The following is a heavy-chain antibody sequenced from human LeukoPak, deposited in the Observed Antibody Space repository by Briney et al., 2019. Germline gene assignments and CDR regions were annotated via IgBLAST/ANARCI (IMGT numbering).Heavy chain of an antibody. CDR2: INQDGSEK. CDR3: ARGFDGYYGFDI. V-gene: IGHV3-7*05. J-gene: IGHJ3*02. Sequence: GGSLRLSCEASGFTLSIYWMSWVRQAPGKGLEWVANINQDGSEKYYVDSVKGRFTISRDNAKKSLYLQMNSLRVEDTAVYYCARGFDGYYGFDICGQGTMVTVSS. CDR1: GFTLSIYW. D-gene: IGHD5-24*01.